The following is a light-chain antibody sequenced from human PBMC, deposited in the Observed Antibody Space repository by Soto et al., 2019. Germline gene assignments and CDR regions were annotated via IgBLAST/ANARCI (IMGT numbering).Light chain of an antibody. V-gene: IGKV1-9*01. Sequence: DIQLTQSPSFLSEPEGDRATIACRASQGIGNLLAWYQQKPGKGPKLLICFASTLQSGVPSRFTGSGSGTEFTLTISSLQPEDFATYYCQHFNSYPRTFGQGTKVEIK. CDR3: QHFNSYPRT. CDR1: QGIGNL. CDR2: FAS. J-gene: IGKJ1*01.